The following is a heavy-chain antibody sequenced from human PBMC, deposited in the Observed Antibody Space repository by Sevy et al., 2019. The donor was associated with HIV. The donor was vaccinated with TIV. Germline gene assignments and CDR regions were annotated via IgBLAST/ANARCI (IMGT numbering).Heavy chain of an antibody. CDR3: AREGGYSINWSPFY. J-gene: IGHJ4*02. CDR1: GFTFSAHA. V-gene: IGHV3-30-3*01. CDR2: LSYDGSTK. Sequence: GGSLRLSCAASGFTFSAHAMHWVRQGPGKGLEWVALLSYDGSTKYYVDSVKGRFTISRDNSKNTLYLQMDSLRTEDTAVYYCAREGGYSINWSPFYWGQGTLVTVSS. D-gene: IGHD1-20*01.